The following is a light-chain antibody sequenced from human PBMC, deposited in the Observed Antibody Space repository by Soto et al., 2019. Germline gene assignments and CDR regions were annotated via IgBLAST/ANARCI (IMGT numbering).Light chain of an antibody. CDR2: GAS. J-gene: IGKJ1*01. CDR1: QSVSSTY. V-gene: IGKV3-20*01. CDR3: QQDGSSPGT. Sequence: EIVLTQSPGTLSLSPGERATLSCRASQSVSSTYLAWYQQKPGQAPRLLIYGASSRATGIPDSFSGSGSGTDFTLTISRLEPEDFAVYYCQQDGSSPGTFGQGTKVESK.